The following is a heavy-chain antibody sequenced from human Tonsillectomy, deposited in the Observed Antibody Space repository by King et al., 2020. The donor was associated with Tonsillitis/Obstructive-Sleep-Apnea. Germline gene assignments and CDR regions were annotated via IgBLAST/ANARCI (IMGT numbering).Heavy chain of an antibody. D-gene: IGHD1-26*01. CDR1: GYRFTSYW. Sequence: VQLVESGAEVKKPGESLRISCTGSGYRFTSYWISWVRQMPGKGLEWMGRIDPSDSYTKYSPSFQGHVTISADKSISTAYLQWSSLKASDSAMYYCARMTGREGATLDYRGQGTLVTVSS. V-gene: IGHV5-10-1*01. J-gene: IGHJ4*02. CDR2: IDPSDSYT. CDR3: ARMTGREGATLDY.